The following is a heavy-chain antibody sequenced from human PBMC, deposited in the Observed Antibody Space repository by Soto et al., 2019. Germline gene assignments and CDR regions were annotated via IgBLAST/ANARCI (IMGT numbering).Heavy chain of an antibody. CDR2: IIPIFGTA. CDR1: GGTFSSYA. Sequence: ASVKVSCKASGGTFSSYAISWVRQAPGQGLEWMGGIIPIFGTANYAQKFQGRVTITADESTSTAYMELSSLRSEDTAVYYCASYGDYEGYNYFDYWGQGTLVTVSS. D-gene: IGHD4-17*01. J-gene: IGHJ4*02. CDR3: ASYGDYEGYNYFDY. V-gene: IGHV1-69*13.